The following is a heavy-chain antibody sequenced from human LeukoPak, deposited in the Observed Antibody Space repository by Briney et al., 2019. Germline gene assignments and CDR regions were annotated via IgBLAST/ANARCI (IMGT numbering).Heavy chain of an antibody. D-gene: IGHD4-23*01. CDR3: ARAPTTVVTNFDY. CDR2: ISSSGSAI. Sequence: GGSLRLSCAASGFTFSSYWMTWVRQAPGKGLEWVSYISSSGSAIYYADSVKGRFTISRDNAKNSLYLQMNSLRAEDTAVYYCARAPTTVVTNFDYWGQGTLVTVSS. V-gene: IGHV3-48*04. J-gene: IGHJ4*02. CDR1: GFTFSSYW.